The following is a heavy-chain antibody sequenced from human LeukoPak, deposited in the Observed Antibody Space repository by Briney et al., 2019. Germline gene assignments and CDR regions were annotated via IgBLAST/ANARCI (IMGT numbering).Heavy chain of an antibody. CDR3: AKDLVVVPRVLDY. Sequence: PGGSLRLSCAASGFTFSSYGMHWVRQAPGKGLEWVAFIRYDGSNKYYAVSVKGRFTISRDKSKNTLYLQMNSLRAEDTAVYYCAKDLVVVPRVLDYWGQGTLVTVSS. CDR1: GFTFSSYG. J-gene: IGHJ4*02. V-gene: IGHV3-30*02. D-gene: IGHD2-2*01. CDR2: IRYDGSNK.